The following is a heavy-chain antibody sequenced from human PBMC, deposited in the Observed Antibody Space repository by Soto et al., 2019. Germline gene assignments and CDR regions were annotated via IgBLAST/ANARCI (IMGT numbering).Heavy chain of an antibody. CDR2: IIPILGIA. CDR1: GGTFSSYT. Sequence: SVKVSCKASGGTFSSYTISWVRQAPGQGLEWMGRIIPILGIANYAQKIQGRVTITADKSTSTTNMKKSSLRSEDTAVYYCARAPFCCITSCYSHVISGNYYYYMDVWGKGTTVTVSS. J-gene: IGHJ6*03. D-gene: IGHD2-2*02. V-gene: IGHV1-69*02. CDR3: ARAPFCCITSCYSHVISGNYYYYMDV.